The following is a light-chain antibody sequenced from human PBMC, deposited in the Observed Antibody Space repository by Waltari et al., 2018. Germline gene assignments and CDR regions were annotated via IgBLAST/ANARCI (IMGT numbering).Light chain of an antibody. V-gene: IGLV4-69*01. CDR1: SGPSTYA. J-gene: IGLJ3*02. CDR3: QTWGTDIRV. CDR2: VNSDGSY. Sequence: QIVLTHSSSASASLRASVKLTCTLSSGPSTYAIAENPERPGQSPRYLMKVNSDGSYNKGDGIPDRFSGSSSGSERYLTISSLQSDDEADYHCQTWGTDIRVFGGGTKVTVL.